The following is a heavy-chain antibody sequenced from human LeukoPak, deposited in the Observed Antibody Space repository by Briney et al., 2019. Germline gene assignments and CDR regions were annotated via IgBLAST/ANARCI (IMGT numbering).Heavy chain of an antibody. Sequence: GGSLRLSCAASGFTFSSYGMHWVRQAPGKGLEWVAFIRYDGSNKYYADSVKGRFTISRDNSKNTLYLQMNSLRAEDTAVYYCAKDLWGLEGRDIAAAVGNAFDIWGQGTMVTVSS. J-gene: IGHJ3*02. CDR2: IRYDGSNK. CDR1: GFTFSSYG. V-gene: IGHV3-30*02. CDR3: AKDLWGLEGRDIAAAVGNAFDI. D-gene: IGHD6-13*01.